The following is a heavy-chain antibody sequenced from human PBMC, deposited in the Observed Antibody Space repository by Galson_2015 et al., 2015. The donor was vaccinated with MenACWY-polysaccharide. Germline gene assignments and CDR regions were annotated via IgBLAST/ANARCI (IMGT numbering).Heavy chain of an antibody. J-gene: IGHJ2*01. CDR3: TTGIYCAGDCYDWYFEL. CDR1: GFIFNNAW. D-gene: IGHD2-21*02. CDR2: IKSKTDGGTI. V-gene: IGHV3-15*01. Sequence: SLRLSCAASGFIFNNAWMNWVRQAPGKGLEWVGRIKSKTDGGTIDYAAPVKGRFIISRDDSKNTLFLQMNSLRTEDAAVYYCTTGIYCAGDCYDWYFELWGRGTLVTVSS.